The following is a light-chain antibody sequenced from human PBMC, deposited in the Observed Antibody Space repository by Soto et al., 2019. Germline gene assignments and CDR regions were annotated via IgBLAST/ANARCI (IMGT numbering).Light chain of an antibody. V-gene: IGKV3D-15*01. CDR1: QGIGDT. CDR2: GAS. Sequence: EVVMRQSAATLSVSPEEGATLSCRASQGIGDTLAWYQHKPGQAPRLLIYGASSRATGIPDRFSGSGSGTDFTLTSSRLEPEDFAVYFWQQYNAARTFGGGTKVDIK. J-gene: IGKJ4*01. CDR3: QQYNAART.